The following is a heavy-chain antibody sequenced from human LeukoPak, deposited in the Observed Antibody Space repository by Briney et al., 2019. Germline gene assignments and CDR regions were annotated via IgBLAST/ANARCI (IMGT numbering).Heavy chain of an antibody. V-gene: IGHV3-21*06. CDR1: GFTFTNFA. CDR2: ISSSNTYI. CDR3: ARQGGAYFDY. J-gene: IGHJ4*02. Sequence: GGSLRLSCTASGFTFTNFAMSWVRQAPGKGLEWVSSISSSNTYIYYADSVKGRFTISRDNAKNSLFLQMNDLRAEDTAVYYCARQGGAYFDYWGQGTLVTVSS.